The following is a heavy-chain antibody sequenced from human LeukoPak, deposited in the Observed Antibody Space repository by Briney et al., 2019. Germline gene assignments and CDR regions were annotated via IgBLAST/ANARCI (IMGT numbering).Heavy chain of an antibody. CDR1: GYTLTSYY. Sequence: ASVKVPCKASGYTLTSYYILWVRQAPGQGLEWMGIINPSGGSTSYAQKFQGRVTMTRDTYTSTVYMELSSLRSEDTGVYYCARVKGGVTARSAFDIWGQGTMVTVSS. V-gene: IGHV1-46*01. D-gene: IGHD2-21*02. CDR3: ARVKGGVTARSAFDI. CDR2: INPSGGST. J-gene: IGHJ3*02.